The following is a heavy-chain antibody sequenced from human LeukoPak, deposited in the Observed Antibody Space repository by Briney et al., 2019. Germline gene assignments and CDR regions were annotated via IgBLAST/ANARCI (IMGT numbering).Heavy chain of an antibody. CDR1: GFTFSDYY. CDR3: ARAYSGYENYYYYYYMDV. V-gene: IGHV3-11*01. J-gene: IGHJ6*03. D-gene: IGHD5-12*01. CDR2: ISSSGSTI. Sequence: SGGSLRLSCAASGFTFSDYYMSWIRQAPGKGLEWVSYISSSGSTIYYADSVKGRFTISRDNAKNSLYLQMNSLRAEDTALYYCARAYSGYENYYYYYYMDVWGKGTTVTVSS.